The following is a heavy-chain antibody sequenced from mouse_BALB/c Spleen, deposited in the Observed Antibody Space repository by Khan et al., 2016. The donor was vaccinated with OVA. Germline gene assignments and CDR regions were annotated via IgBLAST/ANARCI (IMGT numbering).Heavy chain of an antibody. CDR2: ISYSGGT. CDR1: GYSITSGYA. V-gene: IGHV3-2*02. Sequence: EVQLVETGPGLVKPSQSLSLTCTVTGYSITSGYAWNWIRQFPGNQLEWMGYISYSGGTSNNPSLKSRISITRDTSKNQFFLQLNSVTTEDTATYYCARGNYYGYYFDYWGQGTTLTVSS. J-gene: IGHJ2*01. CDR3: ARGNYYGYYFDY. D-gene: IGHD1-1*01.